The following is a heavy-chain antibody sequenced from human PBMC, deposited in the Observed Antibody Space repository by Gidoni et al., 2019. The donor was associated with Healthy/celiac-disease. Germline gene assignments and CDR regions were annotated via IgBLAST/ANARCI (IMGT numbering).Heavy chain of an antibody. V-gene: IGHV4-39*01. J-gene: IGHJ2*01. D-gene: IGHD3-22*01. CDR2: IYYSGST. Sequence: GLEWIGSIYYSGSTYYNPSLKSRVTISVDTSKNQFSLKLSSVTAANTAVYYCARIDNYDSSGYYYWYFDLWGRGTLDTVSS. CDR3: ARIDNYDSSGYYYWYFDL.